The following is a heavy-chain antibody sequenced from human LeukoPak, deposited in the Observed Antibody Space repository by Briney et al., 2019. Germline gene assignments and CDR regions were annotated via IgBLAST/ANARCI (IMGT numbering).Heavy chain of an antibody. Sequence: GGSLRPSCAASGFAFSSYALHWVRRAPGKGLEWVSAIGTGGDTYYADSVMGRFTISRDNAKKSLYLHMNSLIAEDMAVYYCARDLARITMIVVVITLRGYWGQGTLVTVSS. J-gene: IGHJ4*01. CDR3: ARDLARITMIVVVITLRGY. V-gene: IGHV3-47*01. D-gene: IGHD3-22*01. CDR2: IGTGGDT. CDR1: GFAFSSYA.